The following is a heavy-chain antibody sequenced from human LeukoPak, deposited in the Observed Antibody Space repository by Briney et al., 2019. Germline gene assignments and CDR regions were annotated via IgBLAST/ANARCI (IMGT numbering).Heavy chain of an antibody. CDR3: ARGLSYCTNGVCYPDY. J-gene: IGHJ4*02. V-gene: IGHV1-2*02. CDR1: GYTFTGYY. D-gene: IGHD2-8*01. CDR2: INPNSGGT. Sequence: ASVKVSCKASGYTFTGYYMHWVRQAPGQGLEWMGWINPNSGGTSYAQKFQGRVTMTRDTSTSTVYMELSSLRSEDTAVYYCARGLSYCTNGVCYPDYWGQGTLVTVSS.